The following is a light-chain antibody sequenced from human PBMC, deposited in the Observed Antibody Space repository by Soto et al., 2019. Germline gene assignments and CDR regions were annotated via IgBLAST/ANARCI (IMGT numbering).Light chain of an antibody. V-gene: IGKV3-15*01. CDR1: QSVSRN. J-gene: IGKJ2*01. Sequence: EVVLTQSPATLSVSPGDRATLSCSASQSVSRNLAWYQQKPGQAPRLLIYGASTRATGVPARFSGSGSATELALSISSLQSEDVAVYYCPQYGDCPPETFGQGTKLEI. CDR2: GAS. CDR3: PQYGDCPPET.